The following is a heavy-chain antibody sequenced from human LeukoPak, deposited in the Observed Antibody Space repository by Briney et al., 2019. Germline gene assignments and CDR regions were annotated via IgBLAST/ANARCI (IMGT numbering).Heavy chain of an antibody. CDR3: TRKGSQWDFLVDY. Sequence: GGPLRLSCAASGFTFSSYEMNWVRQAPGKGLEWVSSITSSGRYIYYADSVKGRFTISRDNSENSLYLQMDSLTAEDTAVYYCTRKGSQWDFLVDYWGQGTRVAVSP. CDR2: ITSSGRYI. J-gene: IGHJ4*02. V-gene: IGHV3-21*01. CDR1: GFTFSSYE. D-gene: IGHD2/OR15-2a*01.